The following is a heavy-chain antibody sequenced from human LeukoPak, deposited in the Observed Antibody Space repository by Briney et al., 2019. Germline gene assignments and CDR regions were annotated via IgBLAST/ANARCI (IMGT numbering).Heavy chain of an antibody. J-gene: IGHJ4*02. Sequence: SETLSLTCTVSGGSISSYYWSWIRQPPGKGLEWIGYIYYSGSTNYNPSLKSRVTVSVDTSKNQFSLKLSSVTAADTAVYYCARRGLGYFDYWGQGTLVTVSS. CDR3: ARRGLGYFDY. D-gene: IGHD3-16*01. CDR2: IYYSGST. CDR1: GGSISSYY. V-gene: IGHV4-59*08.